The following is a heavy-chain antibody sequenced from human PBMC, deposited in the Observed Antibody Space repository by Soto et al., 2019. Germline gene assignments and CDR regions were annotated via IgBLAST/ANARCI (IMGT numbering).Heavy chain of an antibody. CDR1: GGSISSYY. V-gene: IGHV4-59*08. CDR3: ARHVYYDVLKKNY. J-gene: IGHJ4*02. D-gene: IGHD3-9*01. Sequence: SETLSLTCTVSGGSISSYYWGWIRQPPGKGLEWIGYIYYSGSTSYNPSLKSRVTISADTSISTAYLEWSSLKASDTAIYYCARHVYYDVLKKNYWGQGTLVTVSS. CDR2: IYYSGST.